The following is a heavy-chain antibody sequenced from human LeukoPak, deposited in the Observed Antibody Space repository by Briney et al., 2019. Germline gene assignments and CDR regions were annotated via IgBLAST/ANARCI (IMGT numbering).Heavy chain of an antibody. Sequence: GGSLRLSCAASGFTFSSYEMNWVRQAPGKGLEWVSAISGSGGSTYYADSVKGRFTISRDNSKNTLYLQMNSLRAEDTAVYYCAKEIRYYYDSSGSDAFDIWGQGTMVTVSS. D-gene: IGHD3-22*01. J-gene: IGHJ3*02. V-gene: IGHV3-23*01. CDR3: AKEIRYYYDSSGSDAFDI. CDR2: ISGSGGST. CDR1: GFTFSSYE.